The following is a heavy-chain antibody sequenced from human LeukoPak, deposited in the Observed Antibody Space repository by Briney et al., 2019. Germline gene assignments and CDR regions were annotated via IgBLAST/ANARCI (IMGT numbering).Heavy chain of an antibody. J-gene: IGHJ4*02. D-gene: IGHD6-13*01. CDR3: ARGPHIAAAGDFDY. Sequence: SETLSLTCTVSGSSVGSHYWSWIQQPPGEGLECIGYISYIGSTNYNPSLKSRVTISVDTSKNQFSLKLNSVTAADTAVYYCARGPHIAAAGDFDYWGQGTLVTVSS. CDR1: GSSVGSHY. V-gene: IGHV4-59*02. CDR2: ISYIGST.